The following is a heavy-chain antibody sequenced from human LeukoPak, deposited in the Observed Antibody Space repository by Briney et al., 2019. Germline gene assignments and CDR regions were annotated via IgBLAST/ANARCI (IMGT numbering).Heavy chain of an antibody. Sequence: ASVKVSCKASGYTFTGYYMHWVRQAPGQGLEWMGWINPNSGGTNYAQKFQGRVTMTRDTSISTAYMELSRLRSDDTAVYYCARDSDIVVVPAALWWLDPWGQGTLVTVSS. J-gene: IGHJ5*02. CDR2: INPNSGGT. CDR1: GYTFTGYY. D-gene: IGHD2-2*01. CDR3: ARDSDIVVVPAALWWLDP. V-gene: IGHV1-2*02.